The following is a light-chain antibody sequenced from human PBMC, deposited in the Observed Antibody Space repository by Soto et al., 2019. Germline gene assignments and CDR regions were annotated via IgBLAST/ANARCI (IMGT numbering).Light chain of an antibody. Sequence: QSALTQPRSVSGSPGQSVTISCTGTSSDVGAYDHVSWYQQHPGKAPKLMIHDVNQRPSGVPDRLSGSKSGNTASLTISGLQAEDEADYYCCSFAAMSGYVFGTGTKLTFL. CDR3: CSFAAMSGYV. CDR1: SSDVGAYDH. CDR2: DVN. J-gene: IGLJ1*01. V-gene: IGLV2-11*01.